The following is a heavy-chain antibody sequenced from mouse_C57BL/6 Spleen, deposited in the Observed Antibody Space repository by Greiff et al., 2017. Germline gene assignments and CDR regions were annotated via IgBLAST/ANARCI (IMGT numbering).Heavy chain of an antibody. V-gene: IGHV1-82*01. J-gene: IGHJ2*01. CDR1: GYAFSSSW. D-gene: IGHD2-13*01. CDR3: ARGTDWFDY. CDR2: IYPGDGDT. Sequence: QVQLQQSGPELVKPGASVKISCKASGYAFSSSWMNWVKQRPGKGLEWIGRIYPGDGDTNYNGKFKGKATLTADKSSSTAYMQLSSLTSEDSAVYFCARGTDWFDYWGQGTTLTVSS.